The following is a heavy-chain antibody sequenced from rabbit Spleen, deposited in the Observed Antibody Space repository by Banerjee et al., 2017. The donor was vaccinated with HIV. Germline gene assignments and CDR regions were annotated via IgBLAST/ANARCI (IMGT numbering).Heavy chain of an antibody. Sequence: QSLEESGGDLVQPEGSLTLTCKASGFDFSSNYYISWVRQAPGKGLEWIGYIGTGDDSTGYTSWAKGRFTISKTSSTTVTLQMTSLTAADTATYFCARDSYAASGVWNLWGPGTLVTVS. D-gene: IGHD4-2*01. J-gene: IGHJ4*01. CDR1: GFDFSSNYY. CDR2: IGTGDDST. CDR3: ARDSYAASGVWNL. V-gene: IGHV1S40*01.